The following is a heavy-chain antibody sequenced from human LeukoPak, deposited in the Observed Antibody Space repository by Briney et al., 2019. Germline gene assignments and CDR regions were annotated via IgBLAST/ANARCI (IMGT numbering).Heavy chain of an antibody. J-gene: IGHJ4*02. V-gene: IGHV1-46*01. D-gene: IGHD1-26*01. Sequence: ASVKVSCKASGYTFTSYYMHWVRQAPGQGLEWMGIINPSGGSTSYAQKFQGRVTMTWDTSTSAVYMELSSLRSEDTAVYYCAIDRVGATIDYWGQGTLVTVSS. CDR1: GYTFTSYY. CDR3: AIDRVGATIDY. CDR2: INPSGGST.